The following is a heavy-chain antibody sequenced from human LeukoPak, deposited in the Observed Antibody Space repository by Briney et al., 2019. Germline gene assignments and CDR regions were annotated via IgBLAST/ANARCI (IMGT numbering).Heavy chain of an antibody. CDR2: IYYSGST. CDR3: ARGVAVAGNLDY. D-gene: IGHD6-19*01. CDR1: VGSVSSGSYY. V-gene: IGHV4-61*01. J-gene: IGHJ4*02. Sequence: SETLSLTCTVSVGSVSSGSYYWSWIRQPPGKGLEWIGYIYYSGSTNYNPSLKSRVTISVDTSKNLFSLKLSSVTAADTAVYYCARGVAVAGNLDYWGQGTLVTVSS.